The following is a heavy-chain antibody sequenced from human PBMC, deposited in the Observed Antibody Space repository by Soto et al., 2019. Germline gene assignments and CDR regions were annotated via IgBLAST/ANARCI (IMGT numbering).Heavy chain of an antibody. J-gene: IGHJ3*02. CDR1: GGSFSGYY. D-gene: IGHD3-10*01. V-gene: IGHV4-34*01. CDR3: ARDRATGFGTYDAFDI. CDR2: INHSGST. Sequence: QVQLQQWGAGLLKPSETLSLTCAVYGGSFSGYYWSWIRQPPGKGLEWIGEINHSGSTNYNPSLKSRVNISVDTSKNQFPLKLSSVTAADTAVYYCARDRATGFGTYDAFDIWGQGTMVTVSS.